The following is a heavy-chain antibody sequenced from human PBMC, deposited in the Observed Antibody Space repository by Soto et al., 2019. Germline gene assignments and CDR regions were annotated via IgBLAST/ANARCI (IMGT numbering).Heavy chain of an antibody. CDR2: ISYDGKQT. CDR1: VFTFTVYG. Sequence: GGAMRLSRGAPVFTFTVYGMHWVRPVPGKGLEWVAVISYDGKQTYYADSVKGRFTISKDKSKRTLFLQMNSLRVDDTAVYYCARDGWGSNWYFDLWGRGTLVTVSS. CDR3: ARDGWGSNWYFDL. D-gene: IGHD3-16*01. V-gene: IGHV3-30*03. J-gene: IGHJ2*01.